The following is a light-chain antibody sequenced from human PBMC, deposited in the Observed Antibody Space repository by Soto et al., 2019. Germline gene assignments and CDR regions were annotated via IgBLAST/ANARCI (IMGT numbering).Light chain of an antibody. J-gene: IGLJ2*01. V-gene: IGLV1-40*01. CDR2: GNS. CDR1: SSNIGAGYD. Sequence: QSVLTRPPSVSGAPGQRVTISCTGSSSNIGAGYDVHWYQQLPGTAPKLLIYGNSNRPSGVPDRFSGSKSGTSASLAITGLQAEDEADYYCQSHDSSLSGHVVFGGGTKVTVL. CDR3: QSHDSSLSGHVV.